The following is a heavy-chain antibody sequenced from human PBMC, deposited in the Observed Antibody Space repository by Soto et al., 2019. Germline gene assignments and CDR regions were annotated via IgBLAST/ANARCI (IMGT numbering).Heavy chain of an antibody. CDR3: AKDWGSGGWYNLFDP. CDR2: ISHDGGAT. D-gene: IGHD3-16*01. CDR1: GFTFSTSG. Sequence: QVQLVESGGGVVQSGRSLRLSCAASGFTFSTSGMHWIRQAPGKGLEWVAMISHDGGATYYVDSVKGRFTISRDTDKNTLHLQMVSLRPEDTATYYCAKDWGSGGWYNLFDPWGQGTLVTVSS. J-gene: IGHJ5*02. V-gene: IGHV3-30*18.